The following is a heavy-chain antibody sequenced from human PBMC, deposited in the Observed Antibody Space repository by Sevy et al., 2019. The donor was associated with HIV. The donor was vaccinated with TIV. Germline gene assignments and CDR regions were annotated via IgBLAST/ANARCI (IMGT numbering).Heavy chain of an antibody. Sequence: ASVKVSCKASGGTFSSYAISWVRQAPGQGLEWMGGIIPIFGTANYAQKFQGRVTITADKSTSTAYMELSSLRSEDTAVYYCARATGGDYYDCSGYYNYYYMDVWGKGTTVTVSS. V-gene: IGHV1-69*06. CDR3: ARATGGDYYDCSGYYNYYYMDV. J-gene: IGHJ6*03. CDR2: IIPIFGTA. CDR1: GGTFSSYA. D-gene: IGHD3-22*01.